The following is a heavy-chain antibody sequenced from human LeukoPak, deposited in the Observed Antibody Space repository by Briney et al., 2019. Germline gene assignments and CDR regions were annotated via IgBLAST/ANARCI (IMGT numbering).Heavy chain of an antibody. D-gene: IGHD3-10*01. CDR2: IWYDGSNR. J-gene: IGHJ6*03. V-gene: IGHV3-30*02. CDR3: AKSGGYLGGYYYYMDV. CDR1: GFTFSSYG. Sequence: QPGGSLRLSCAASGFTFSSYGIHWARQAPGKGLEWVAFIWYDGSNRYYADSVRGRFTISRDNSKNTLYLQMNSLRAEGTAVYFCAKSGGYLGGYYYYMDVWGKGTTVTVSS.